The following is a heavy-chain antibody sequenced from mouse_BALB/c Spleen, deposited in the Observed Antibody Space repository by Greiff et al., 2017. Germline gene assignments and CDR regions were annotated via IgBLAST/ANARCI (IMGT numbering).Heavy chain of an antibody. CDR1: GYTFTDYE. D-gene: IGHD3-1*01. CDR3: TRTGPFDY. J-gene: IGHJ2*01. V-gene: IGHV1-15*01. CDR2: IDPETGGT. Sequence: QVQLQQSGAELVRPGASVTLSCKASGYTFTDYEMHWVKQTPVHGLEWIGAIDPETGGTAYNQKFKGKATLTADKSSSTAYMELRSLTSEDSAVYYFTRTGPFDYWGQGTTLTVSS.